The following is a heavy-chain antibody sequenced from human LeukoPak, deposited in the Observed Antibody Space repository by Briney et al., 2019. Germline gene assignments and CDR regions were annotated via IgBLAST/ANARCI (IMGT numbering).Heavy chain of an antibody. CDR2: ITWDGDST. CDR1: GFTFDDYA. V-gene: IGHV3-43D*03. D-gene: IGHD3-22*01. Sequence: GGSLRLSCAASGFTFDDYAMHWVRQPPGKGLEWVSLITWDGDSTYYSDSVKGRFTISRDNSKNSLYLQMNSLRAEDTALYYCAKDNSPRTITMIGSNWGQGTLVTVSS. CDR3: AKDNSPRTITMIGSN. J-gene: IGHJ4*02.